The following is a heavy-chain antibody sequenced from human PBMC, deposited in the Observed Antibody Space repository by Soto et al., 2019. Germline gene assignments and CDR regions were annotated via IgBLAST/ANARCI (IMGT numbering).Heavy chain of an antibody. J-gene: IGHJ5*02. Sequence: PGGSLRLSCAASGFTFSSYAMSWVRQAPGKGLKWASAISGSGGSAYYADSVKGRFTISRDNSKNTLYLQMNSRRAEDTAVYYCAKDKAEYSSSSGIDPWGQGTLVTVSS. V-gene: IGHV3-23*01. CDR2: ISGSGGSA. D-gene: IGHD6-6*01. CDR3: AKDKAEYSSSSGIDP. CDR1: GFTFSSYA.